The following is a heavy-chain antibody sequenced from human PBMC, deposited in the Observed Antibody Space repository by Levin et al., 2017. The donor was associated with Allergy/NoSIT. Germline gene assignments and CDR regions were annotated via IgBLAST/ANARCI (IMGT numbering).Heavy chain of an antibody. Sequence: KPSETLSLTCTVSGGSISSSSYYWGWIRQPPGKGLEWIGSIYYSGSTYYNPSLKSRVTISVDTSKNQFSLKLSSVTAADTAVYYCARRITFGGAFDYWGQGTLVTVSS. D-gene: IGHD3-16*01. CDR3: ARRITFGGAFDY. J-gene: IGHJ4*02. V-gene: IGHV4-39*01. CDR2: IYYSGST. CDR1: GGSISSSSYY.